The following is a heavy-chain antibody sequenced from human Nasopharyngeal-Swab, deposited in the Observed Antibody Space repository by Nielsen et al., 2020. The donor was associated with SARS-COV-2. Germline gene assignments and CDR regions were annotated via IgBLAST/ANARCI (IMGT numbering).Heavy chain of an antibody. CDR1: GFTFSSYA. D-gene: IGHD5-12*01. V-gene: IGHV3-64*04. CDR3: ARFVVATNFDY. J-gene: IGHJ4*02. CDR2: ISSNGGST. Sequence: GESLKISCATSGFTFSSYAMHWVRQAPGKGLEYVSAISSNGGSTYYADSVKGRFTISRDNSKNTLYLQMNSLRAEDTAVYYCARFVVATNFDYWGQGTLVTVSS.